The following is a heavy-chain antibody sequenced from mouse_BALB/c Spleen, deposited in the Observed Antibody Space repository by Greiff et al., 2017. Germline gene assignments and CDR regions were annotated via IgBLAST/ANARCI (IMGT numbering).Heavy chain of an antibody. CDR1: GYSFTGYN. Sequence: VHVKQSGPELEKPGASVKISCKASGYSFTGYNMNWVKQSNGTILLWIGNIDPYYGGTSYNQKFKGKATLTVDKSSSTAYMQLKSLTSEDSAVYYCAREVTQYYFDYWGQGTTLTVAS. V-gene: IGHV1-39*01. CDR3: AREVTQYYFDY. J-gene: IGHJ2*01. CDR2: IDPYYGGT. D-gene: IGHD2-2*01.